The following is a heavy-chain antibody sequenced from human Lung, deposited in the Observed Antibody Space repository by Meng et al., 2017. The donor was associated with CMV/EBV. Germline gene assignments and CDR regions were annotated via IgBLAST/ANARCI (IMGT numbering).Heavy chain of an antibody. V-gene: IGHV3-30*03. CDR2: ISFDGSYE. Sequence: FIFSVCGMHWVRQAPGKGLEWVAIISFDGSYEYYADSVKGRFSISRDNSRDTLYLQMNSLIADDTAVYYCARSDGSGASYYSTFFDYWGQGTLVTVSS. CDR3: ARSDGSGASYYSTFFDY. D-gene: IGHD2-15*01. J-gene: IGHJ4*02. CDR1: FIFSVCG.